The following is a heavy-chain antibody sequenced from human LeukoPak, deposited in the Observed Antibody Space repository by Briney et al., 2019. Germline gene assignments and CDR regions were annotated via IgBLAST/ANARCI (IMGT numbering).Heavy chain of an antibody. J-gene: IGHJ4*02. CDR3: ATSTRRYCSSTSCYAPPDDFDY. V-gene: IGHV3-23*01. CDR1: GFTFSSYA. D-gene: IGHD2-2*01. CDR2: ISGSGGST. Sequence: GGSLRLSCAASGFTFSSYAMSWVRQAPGKGLEWVSAISGSGGSTYYADSVKGRFTISRDNSKNTLYLQMNSLRADDTAVYYCATSTRRYCSSTSCYAPPDDFDYWGQGTLVTVSS.